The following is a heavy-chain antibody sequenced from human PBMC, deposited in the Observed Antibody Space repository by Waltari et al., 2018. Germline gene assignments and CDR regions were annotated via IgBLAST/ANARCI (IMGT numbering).Heavy chain of an antibody. D-gene: IGHD3-3*01. Sequence: EEQLVESGGDLVQPGGSLRLSCAASGFTFSSYEMNWVRQAPGKGPEWISFISESGISTYYADSLKGRFTISRDNAKNSLFLQMNSLRPEDTAVYYCARDRASYDFWDVWGQGTTVTVSS. J-gene: IGHJ6*02. CDR1: GFTFSSYE. CDR3: ARDRASYDFWDV. V-gene: IGHV3-48*03. CDR2: ISESGIST.